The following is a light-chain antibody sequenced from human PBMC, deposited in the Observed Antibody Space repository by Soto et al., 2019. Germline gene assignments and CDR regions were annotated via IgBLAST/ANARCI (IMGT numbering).Light chain of an antibody. Sequence: DIQMTHSPSTLSASVGDIVTITCRASQSISSWLAWYQQKPGKAPKLLIYDASSLESGVPSRFSGSGSGTEFTLTISSLQPDDFATYYCQQYDSYSSGPFGQGTKVDIK. CDR2: DAS. CDR3: QQYDSYSSGP. V-gene: IGKV1-5*01. CDR1: QSISSW. J-gene: IGKJ1*01.